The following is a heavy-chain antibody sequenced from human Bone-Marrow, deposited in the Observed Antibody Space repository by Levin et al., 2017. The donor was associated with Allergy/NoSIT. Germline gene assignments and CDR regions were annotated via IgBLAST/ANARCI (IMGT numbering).Heavy chain of an antibody. CDR1: GHTFIGYY. V-gene: IGHV1-2*02. D-gene: IGHD6-13*01. CDR2: VNPNTGGT. Sequence: ASVKVSCKTSGHTFIGYYMHWVRQAPRQGLEWMGWVNPNTGGTNYAQNFQDRVTMTWDTSIRTAYMELTSLRSDDTAVYYCAYTCSDSNWYYLDYWGQGTLVTVSS. CDR3: AYTCSDSNWYYLDY. J-gene: IGHJ4*02.